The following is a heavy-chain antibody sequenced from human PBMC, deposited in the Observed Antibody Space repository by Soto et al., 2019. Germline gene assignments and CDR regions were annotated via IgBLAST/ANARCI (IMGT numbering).Heavy chain of an antibody. J-gene: IGHJ4*02. V-gene: IGHV4-39*01. CDR2: IYYSGST. D-gene: IGHD3-22*01. CDR3: ARDYDSSGDY. Sequence: QLQLQESGPGLVKPSETLSLTCTVSGGSISTSSYYWGWIRQPPGKGLEWIGSIYYSGSTYYNPSLKSRVTISVDTSKNQFSLRLSSVTAADTAVYYCARDYDSSGDYWGQGTLVTVSS. CDR1: GGSISTSSYY.